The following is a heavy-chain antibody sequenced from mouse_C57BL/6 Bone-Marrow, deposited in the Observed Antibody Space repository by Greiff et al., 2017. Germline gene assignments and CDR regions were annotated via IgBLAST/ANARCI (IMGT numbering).Heavy chain of an antibody. Sequence: QVQLQQPGAELVKPGASVKLSCKASGYTFTSYWMHWVKQRPGRGLEWIGRIDPNSGGTKYNEKFKSKATLTVDNPSSTAYLQLSSLTSEDSAVYYCARRAYYSNYEEFAYWDQGPLVTVSA. CDR3: ARRAYYSNYEEFAY. CDR1: GYTFTSYW. D-gene: IGHD2-5*01. V-gene: IGHV1-72*01. CDR2: IDPNSGGT. J-gene: IGHJ3*01.